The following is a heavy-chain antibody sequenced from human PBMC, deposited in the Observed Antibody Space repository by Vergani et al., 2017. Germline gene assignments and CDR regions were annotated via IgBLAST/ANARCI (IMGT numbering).Heavy chain of an antibody. CDR2: IYYIGIT. CDR3: ARENSYGDFSYYFDY. CDR1: GGSISSYY. J-gene: IGHJ4*02. D-gene: IGHD4-17*01. V-gene: IGHV4-59*01. Sequence: QVQLQESGPGLVKPSETLSLTCTVSGGSISSYYWSWIRQPPGKGLEWIGYIYYIGITNYNPSLKSRVSISVDTSKNQFSLKLSSVTAADTAVYYCARENSYGDFSYYFDYWGQGTLVTVSS.